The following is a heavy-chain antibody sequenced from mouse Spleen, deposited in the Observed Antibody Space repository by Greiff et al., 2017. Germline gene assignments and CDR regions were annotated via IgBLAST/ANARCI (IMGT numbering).Heavy chain of an antibody. V-gene: IGHV1-43*01. D-gene: IGHD2-12*01. J-gene: IGHJ2*01. CDR3: ARGAYEYYFDY. Sequence: VQLQQSGPELVKPGASVKISCKASGYSFTGYYMHWVKQSSEKSLEWIGEINPSTGGTSYNQKFKGKATLTVDKSSSTAYMQLKSLTSEDSAVYYCARGAYEYYFDYWGQGTTLTVSS. CDR1: GYSFTGYY. CDR2: INPSTGGT.